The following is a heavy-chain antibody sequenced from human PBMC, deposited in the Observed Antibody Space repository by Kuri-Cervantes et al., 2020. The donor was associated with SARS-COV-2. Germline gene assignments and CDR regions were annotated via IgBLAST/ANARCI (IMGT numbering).Heavy chain of an antibody. V-gene: IGHV1-24*01. CDR1: GYTLTELS. CDR2: FDPEDGET. J-gene: IGHJ4*02. D-gene: IGHD2-21*01. Sequence: ASVKVSCKVSGYTLTELSMHWVRQAPGKGLEWMGGFDPEDGETIYAQKFQGRVTITTDESTSTAYMELSSLRSEDTAVYYCARAPYCGGDCYGGPDYWGQGTLVTVSS. CDR3: ARAPYCGGDCYGGPDY.